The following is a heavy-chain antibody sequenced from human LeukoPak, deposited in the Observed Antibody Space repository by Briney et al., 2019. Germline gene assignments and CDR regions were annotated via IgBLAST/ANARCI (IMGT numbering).Heavy chain of an antibody. CDR3: ARLVLDYYYYMDV. D-gene: IGHD3-3*01. CDR2: IYYSGST. J-gene: IGHJ6*03. V-gene: IGHV4-39*01. CDR1: GGSISSSTYY. Sequence: SETLSLTCTVSGGSISSSTYYWGWIRQPPGKGLGWIGSIYYSGSTYYNPSLKSRVTISVDTSKNQFSLKLSSVTAADSAVYYCARLVLDYYYYMDVWGKGTTVTISS.